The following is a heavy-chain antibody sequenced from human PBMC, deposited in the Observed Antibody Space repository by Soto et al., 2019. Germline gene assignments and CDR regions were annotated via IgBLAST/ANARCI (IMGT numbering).Heavy chain of an antibody. J-gene: IGHJ5*02. CDR1: GGSINNYY. D-gene: IGHD3-22*01. CDR3: ARLGGYYHSLDT. V-gene: IGHV4-59*08. Sequence: SETPSLTCTVSGGSINNYYWTWIRQPPGMGLEWIGYVYYTGTTSYNPSLKSRVTISIDGSKNQISLKLSSVTAGDTAFYYCARLGGYYHSLDTWGQGTLVTVSS. CDR2: VYYTGTT.